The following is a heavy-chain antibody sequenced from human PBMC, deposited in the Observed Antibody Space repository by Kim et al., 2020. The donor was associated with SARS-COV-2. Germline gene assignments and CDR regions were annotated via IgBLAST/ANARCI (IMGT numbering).Heavy chain of an antibody. V-gene: IGHV3-23*01. J-gene: IGHJ4*02. CDR2: NT. CDR3: AKLILSDFDY. Sequence: NTYQTDSVKGRFTISRDNSKNTLYLQMHSLRAEDTAVYYCAKLILSDFDYWGQGTLVTVSS. D-gene: IGHD2-15*01.